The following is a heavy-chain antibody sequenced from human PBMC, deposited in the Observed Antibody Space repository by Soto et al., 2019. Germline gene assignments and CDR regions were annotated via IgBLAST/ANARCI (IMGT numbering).Heavy chain of an antibody. V-gene: IGHV4-39*01. J-gene: IGHJ4*02. Sequence: SETLSLTCTVSGGSISDASYYWGWIRQPPEKRQEWIGSVYYTGSAYYNPSLRSRVTISIDTSKNQFSLKVTSVTAADTAVYYCARAFAIDWYTYYFDYWGQGPLVTVSS. D-gene: IGHD3-9*01. CDR3: ARAFAIDWYTYYFDY. CDR1: GGSISDASYY. CDR2: VYYTGSA.